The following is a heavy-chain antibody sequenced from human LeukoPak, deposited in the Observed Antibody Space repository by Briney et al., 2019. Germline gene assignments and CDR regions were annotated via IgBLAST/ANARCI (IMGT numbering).Heavy chain of an antibody. D-gene: IGHD5-18*01. V-gene: IGHV1-18*01. Sequence: ASVKVSCKTSGYIFTSYGISWVRQAPGQGLESMGWISPYNGNTKYARKFQGRVTMTTDTSTSTVYMELRSLRSDDTAVYYCARDRVGGYTYGGNWFDPWGQGTLVTVSS. CDR2: ISPYNGNT. CDR3: ARDRVGGYTYGGNWFDP. J-gene: IGHJ5*02. CDR1: GYIFTSYG.